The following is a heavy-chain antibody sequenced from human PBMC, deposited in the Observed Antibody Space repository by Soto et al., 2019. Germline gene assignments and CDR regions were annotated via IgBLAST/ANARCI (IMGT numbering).Heavy chain of an antibody. CDR3: AKDPPWTVGPLAMDV. D-gene: IGHD1-26*01. CDR2: ISGDGSAT. J-gene: IGHJ6*02. CDR1: GFRFWTYS. V-gene: IGHV3-23*01. Sequence: EVKLLESGGGLVQPRESLRLSCAASGFRFWTYSMSWVRQAPGKGLEWVSGISGDGSATSYADSLKGRFTVSRDNSKDTLFLQMNTLRVEDTAVYYCAKDPPWTVGPLAMDVWGQGTTVTVSS.